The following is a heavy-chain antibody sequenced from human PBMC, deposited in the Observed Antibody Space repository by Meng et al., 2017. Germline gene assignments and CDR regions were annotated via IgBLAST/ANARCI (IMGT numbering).Heavy chain of an antibody. CDR1: GGSIGGYY. Sequence: HVEFPKWGRVLWKPSATRSLCGAVYGGSIGGYYASWICQHPGKVLEWIGEINHSGSTNYNPSLKSRVTISVDTSKNQFSLKLSSVTAADTAVYYCARGRRFLEWFDYWGQGTLVTVSS. CDR2: INHSGST. CDR3: ARGRRFLEWFDY. V-gene: IGHV4-34*01. D-gene: IGHD3-3*01. J-gene: IGHJ4*02.